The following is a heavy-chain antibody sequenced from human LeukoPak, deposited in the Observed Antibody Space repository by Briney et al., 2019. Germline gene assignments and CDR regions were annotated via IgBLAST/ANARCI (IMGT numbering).Heavy chain of an antibody. CDR2: LYYSGST. CDR1: GGSISSYY. V-gene: IGHV4-59*01. Sequence: PSETLSLTCTVSGGSISSYYWTWIRQPPGKGLEWIGSLYYSGSTNYNPSLKSRVTISVDTSKNQFSLKLSSVTAADTAVYYCARDRSIAVAGSPSNPDYWGQGTLVTVSS. D-gene: IGHD6-19*01. CDR3: ARDRSIAVAGSPSNPDY. J-gene: IGHJ4*02.